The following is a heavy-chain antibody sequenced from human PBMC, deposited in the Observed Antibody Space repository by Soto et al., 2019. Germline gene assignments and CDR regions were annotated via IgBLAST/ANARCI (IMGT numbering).Heavy chain of an antibody. J-gene: IGHJ4*02. D-gene: IGHD6-13*01. V-gene: IGHV3-11*06. Sequence: QVQLVESGGGLVKPGGSLSLSCAASGFTFSDYYMSWIRQAPGKGLEWVSYISSSSSYTNYADSVKDRFTISRDNAKNSLYLQMNSLRAEDTAVYYCARVVSSIMNDYWGQGTLVTVST. CDR1: GFTFSDYY. CDR3: ARVVSSIMNDY. CDR2: ISSSSSYT.